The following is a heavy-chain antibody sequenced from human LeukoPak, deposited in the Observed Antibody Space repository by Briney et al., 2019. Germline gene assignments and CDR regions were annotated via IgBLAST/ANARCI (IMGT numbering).Heavy chain of an antibody. CDR1: GASISHYY. V-gene: IGHV4-4*07. CDR2: FSNSGST. D-gene: IGHD7-27*01. Sequence: PSETLSLTCTVSGASISHYYWSWLRQPAGKGLEWIGFFSNSGSTNYTPSLKSRVTMSVDTSMNQFSLKLSSVTAADTAVDYCARGSNWGDYWGQGTLVTVSS. J-gene: IGHJ4*02. CDR3: ARGSNWGDY.